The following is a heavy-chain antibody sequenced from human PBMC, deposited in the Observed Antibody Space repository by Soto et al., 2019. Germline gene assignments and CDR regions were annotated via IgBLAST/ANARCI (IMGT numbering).Heavy chain of an antibody. D-gene: IGHD2-21*02. V-gene: IGHV1-69*02. Sequence: GASVKASCKSSGGTISSYTISCVRQAPEQGLEWMGRIIPILGIANYAQKFQGRVTITADKSTSTAYMELSSLRSEDTAVYYCARVIPYCGGDCYPKDNWFDPWGQGTLVTVSS. J-gene: IGHJ5*02. CDR1: GGTISSYT. CDR3: ARVIPYCGGDCYPKDNWFDP. CDR2: IIPILGIA.